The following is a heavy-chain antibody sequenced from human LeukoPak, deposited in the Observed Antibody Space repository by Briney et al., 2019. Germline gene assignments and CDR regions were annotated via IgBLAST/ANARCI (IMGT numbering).Heavy chain of an antibody. CDR1: GGSISSGGYY. D-gene: IGHD6-13*01. V-gene: IGHV4-30-2*01. J-gene: IGHJ6*04. CDR3: ARDRRVMDV. CDR2: IYDSGST. Sequence: SETLSLTCTVSGGSISSGGYYWSWIRQPPGKGLEWIGYIYDSGSTYYNPSLKSRVTISVDRSKNQFSLKLSSVTAADTAVYYCARDRRVMDVWGKGTTVTVSS.